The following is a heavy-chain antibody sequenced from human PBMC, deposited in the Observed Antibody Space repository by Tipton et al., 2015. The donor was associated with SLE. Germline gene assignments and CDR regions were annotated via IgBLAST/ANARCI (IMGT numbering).Heavy chain of an antibody. CDR2: IYYSGST. J-gene: IGHJ4*02. CDR3: ARGVLQPLNY. Sequence: TLSLTCTVSGGSISSYYWSWIRQPPGKGLEWIGYIYYSGSTNYNPSLKSRVTISVDTSKNQFSLRLNSVTAADTAVYYCARGVLQPLNYWGQGTLVTVSS. D-gene: IGHD2/OR15-2a*01. CDR1: GGSISSYY. V-gene: IGHV4-59*08.